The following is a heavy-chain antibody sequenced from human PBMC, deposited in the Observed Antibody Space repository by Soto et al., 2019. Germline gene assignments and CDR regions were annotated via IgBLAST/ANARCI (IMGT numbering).Heavy chain of an antibody. D-gene: IGHD2-2*02. Sequence: ASVKVSCKASGYTFTSYGISWVRQAPGQGLEWMGWISAYNGNTNYAQKLQGRVTMTTDTSTSTAYMELRSLRSDDTAVYYCARDSCISTSCYIGYWGQGTLVTVSS. CDR3: ARDSCISTSCYIGY. CDR1: GYTFTSYG. CDR2: ISAYNGNT. V-gene: IGHV1-18*01. J-gene: IGHJ4*02.